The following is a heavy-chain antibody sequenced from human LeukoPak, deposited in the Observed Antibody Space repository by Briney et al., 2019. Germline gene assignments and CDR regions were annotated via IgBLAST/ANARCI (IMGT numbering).Heavy chain of an antibody. D-gene: IGHD3-3*01. CDR3: ARGGITIFGGIIYQDY. CDR1: GFTFDDYG. V-gene: IGHV3-20*04. CDR2: INWNGRST. Sequence: GGSLRLSCAASGFTFDDYGMSWVRQAPGTGLEWVSGINWNGRSTAYADSVKGRFTISRNNAKNSLYLQMNSLRAEDTAFYYCARGGITIFGGIIYQDYWGQGTLVTVSS. J-gene: IGHJ4*02.